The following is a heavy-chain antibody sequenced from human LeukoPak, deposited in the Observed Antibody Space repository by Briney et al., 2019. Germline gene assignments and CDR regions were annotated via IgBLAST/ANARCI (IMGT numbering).Heavy chain of an antibody. CDR3: ARDSPSGRGYYMDV. D-gene: IGHD1-26*01. Sequence: PGGSLRLSCAASGFTLSNFWMHWVRQAPGKGLVWVSRINENGTSTNYADSVRGRFTISRDNAKNTLYLQMNSLRAEDTAVYYCARDSPSGRGYYMDVWGKGTTVTVSS. CDR2: INENGTST. J-gene: IGHJ6*03. CDR1: GFTLSNFW. V-gene: IGHV3-74*01.